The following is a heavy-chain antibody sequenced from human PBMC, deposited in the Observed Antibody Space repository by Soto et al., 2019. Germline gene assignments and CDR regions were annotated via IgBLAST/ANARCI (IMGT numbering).Heavy chain of an antibody. CDR1: GDSVSSNSAA. J-gene: IGHJ5*02. V-gene: IGHV6-1*01. CDR3: ARGPRDIAALNWFDP. D-gene: IGHD6-13*01. Sequence: SQTLSLTCAVSGDSVSSNSAAWNWIRQSPSRGLEWLGRTYYRSKWYNDYAVSVKSRITINPDTSKNQFSLRLNSVTPEDTAVYYCARGPRDIAALNWFDPWGQGTLVTVS. CDR2: TYYRSKWYN.